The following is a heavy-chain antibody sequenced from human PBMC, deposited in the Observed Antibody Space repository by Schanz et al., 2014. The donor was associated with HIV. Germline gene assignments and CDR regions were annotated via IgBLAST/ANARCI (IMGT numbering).Heavy chain of an antibody. CDR2: ISPSGGDT. V-gene: IGHV3-23*01. D-gene: IGHD3-22*01. J-gene: IGHJ6*02. CDR3: ARDVSHDSSGHYSDYYYGMDA. CDR1: GFTFSSYA. Sequence: EEKMLESGGGLVQPGGSLRLSCAVSGFTFSSYAMTWVRQAPGKGLEYVSSISPSGGDTDYVDSVKGRFTISRDNFKNTLYLQMNSLRAEDTAVYYCARDVSHDSSGHYSDYYYGMDAWGQGTTVTVSS.